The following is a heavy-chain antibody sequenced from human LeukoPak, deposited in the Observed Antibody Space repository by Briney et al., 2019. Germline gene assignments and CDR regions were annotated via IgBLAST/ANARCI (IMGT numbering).Heavy chain of an antibody. CDR2: ISSSGKA. CDR3: ARSKGGTGFDY. V-gene: IGHV4-39*02. CDR1: GGSITTTDFD. Sequence: SETLSLTCAVSGGSITTTDFDWAWIRQPPGQGFEWIATISSSGKAYYYPSLMSRVTISVDTSKNHFSLDVTSVTAADTGLFYCARSKGGTGFDYWGRGILVIVS. J-gene: IGHJ4*02. D-gene: IGHD1-26*01.